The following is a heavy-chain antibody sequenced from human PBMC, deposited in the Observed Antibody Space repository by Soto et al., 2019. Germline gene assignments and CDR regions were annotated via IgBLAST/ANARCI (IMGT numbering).Heavy chain of an antibody. D-gene: IGHD3-10*01. V-gene: IGHV1-8*01. J-gene: IGHJ5*02. CDR3: ARGITMVRGVISWFDP. Sequence: ASVKVSCKASGYTFTSYDINWVRQATGQGLEWMGWMNPNSGNTGYAQKFQGRATMTRNTSISTAYMELSRLRSEDTAVHYCARGITMVRGVISWFDPWGQGTLVTVSS. CDR2: MNPNSGNT. CDR1: GYTFTSYD.